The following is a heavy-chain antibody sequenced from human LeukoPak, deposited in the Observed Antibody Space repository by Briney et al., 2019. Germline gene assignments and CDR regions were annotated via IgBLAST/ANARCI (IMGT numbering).Heavy chain of an antibody. J-gene: IGHJ6*02. Sequence: GGSLRLSCVGYGLGLRNYWMTWARQASGKGLEWISYIGVGGRPTNYADSVKARFTISRDDAQNSLYLQKNSLRAEDTAVYYCAKNTWKSSDSGRGRMDVWGQGTTVTVSS. D-gene: IGHD3-10*01. V-gene: IGHV3-48*01. CDR2: IGVGGRPT. CDR1: GLGLRNYW. CDR3: AKNTWKSSDSGRGRMDV.